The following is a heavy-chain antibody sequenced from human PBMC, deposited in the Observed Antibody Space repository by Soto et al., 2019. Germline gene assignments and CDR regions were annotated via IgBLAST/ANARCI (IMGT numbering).Heavy chain of an antibody. CDR3: ARHGITGSYYDAFDI. D-gene: IGHD1-26*01. J-gene: IGHJ3*02. Sequence: TSQTQSLTCTVSGGSIRSSSCHWGWIRQTPGKGLESIAGIKYRGPTFYSPSLKSRVTLSVDTSKNQFALKLSSVTAAETAVYYCARHGITGSYYDAFDIWGQVTMVTVSS. CDR2: IKYRGPT. V-gene: IGHV4-39*01. CDR1: GGSIRSSSCH.